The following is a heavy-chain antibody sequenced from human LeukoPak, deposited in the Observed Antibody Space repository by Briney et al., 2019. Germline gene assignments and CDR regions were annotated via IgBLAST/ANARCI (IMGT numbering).Heavy chain of an antibody. D-gene: IGHD6-13*01. CDR3: AKVGIGSRDGYFDY. J-gene: IGHJ4*02. Sequence: GGSNKYYADSVKGRFIISRDNSMNTLYLQMNSLRAEDTAVYYCAKVGIGSRDGYFDYWGQGTLVTVSS. CDR2: GGSNK. V-gene: IGHV3-30*02.